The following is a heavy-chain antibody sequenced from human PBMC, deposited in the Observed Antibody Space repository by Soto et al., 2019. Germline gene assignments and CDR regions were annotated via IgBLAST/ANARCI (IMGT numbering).Heavy chain of an antibody. Sequence: EVQLVESGGGLVQPGGSLRLSCAASGFTFSSYWMTWVRQAPGKGLEWVANIKQDESRKYYVDSVKGRFTISRDNAKNSLYLQMNSLRAEDTAVYYCAREGGHPYYYDSSGSYSFDYWGQGTLVTVSS. CDR3: AREGGHPYYYDSSGSYSFDY. J-gene: IGHJ4*02. CDR1: GFTFSSYW. V-gene: IGHV3-7*01. D-gene: IGHD3-22*01. CDR2: IKQDESRK.